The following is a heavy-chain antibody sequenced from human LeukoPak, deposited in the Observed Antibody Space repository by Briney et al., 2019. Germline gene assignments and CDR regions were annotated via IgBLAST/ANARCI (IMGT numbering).Heavy chain of an antibody. Sequence: GGSLRLSCAASGFTFSSYSMNWVRQAPGKGLEWVSSISSSSSYIYYADSVKGRFTISRDNSKNTLYLQMNSLRAEDAAVYYCASDVYDILTGLLGSGDYWGQGTLVTVSS. CDR1: GFTFSSYS. D-gene: IGHD3-9*01. CDR2: ISSSSSYI. J-gene: IGHJ4*02. V-gene: IGHV3-21*01. CDR3: ASDVYDILTGLLGSGDY.